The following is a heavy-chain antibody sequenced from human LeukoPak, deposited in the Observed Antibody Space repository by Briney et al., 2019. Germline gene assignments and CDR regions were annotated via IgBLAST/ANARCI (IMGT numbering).Heavy chain of an antibody. D-gene: IGHD3-22*01. J-gene: IGHJ1*01. CDR1: GYTFTSYY. CDR3: ARALATYYYDSSGYQGGYFQH. CDR2: INPSGGST. V-gene: IGHV1-46*01. Sequence: SVKVSCKASGYTFTSYYMHWVRQDPGQGLEWMGIINPSGGSTSYAQKFQGRVTMTRDTSTSTVYMELSSLRSEDTAVYYCARALATYYYDSSGYQGGYFQHWGQGTLVTVSS.